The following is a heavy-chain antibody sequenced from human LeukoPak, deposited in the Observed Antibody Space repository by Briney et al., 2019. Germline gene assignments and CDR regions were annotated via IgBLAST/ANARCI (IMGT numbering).Heavy chain of an antibody. J-gene: IGHJ4*02. CDR3: ARGFGDYDFGVVPLAETGSLFDY. D-gene: IGHD3-3*01. CDR2: INHSGST. V-gene: IGHV4-34*01. Sequence: SETLSLTCAVYGGSFSGYYWSWIRQPPGKGLEWIGEINHSGSTNYNPSLKSRVTISVDTSKNQFSLKLSSVTAADTAVYYYARGFGDYDFGVVPLAETGSLFDYWGQGTLVTVSS. CDR1: GGSFSGYY.